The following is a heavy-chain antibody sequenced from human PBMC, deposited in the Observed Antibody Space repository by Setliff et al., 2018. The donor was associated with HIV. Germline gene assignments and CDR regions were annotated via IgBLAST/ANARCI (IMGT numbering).Heavy chain of an antibody. CDR2: IDSSGTT. V-gene: IGHV4-4*07. D-gene: IGHD3-10*01. Sequence: SETLSLTCTISGGSFGVYRWSWIRQSAGRGLEWIGRIDSSGTTDYKPSLKGRVAISVDTSRNQFSLRVTSVTAADTAVYFCAGDRHSSGLGSYGPWGPGILVTVS. CDR3: AGDRHSSGLGSYGP. CDR1: GGSFGVYR. J-gene: IGHJ5*02.